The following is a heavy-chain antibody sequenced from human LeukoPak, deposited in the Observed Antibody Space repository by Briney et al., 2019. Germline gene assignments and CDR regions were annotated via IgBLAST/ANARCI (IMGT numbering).Heavy chain of an antibody. D-gene: IGHD3-10*01. Sequence: ASVKVSCKVSGYTLTEFSMHWVRQAPGKGLEWMGGFDPEDGETIYAQKFQGRVTMTEDTSTDTAYMELSSLRSEDTAVYYCASLNYYGSGSYYNYWFDPWGQGTLVTVSS. V-gene: IGHV1-24*01. CDR3: ASLNYYGSGSYYNYWFDP. CDR1: GYTLTEFS. J-gene: IGHJ5*02. CDR2: FDPEDGET.